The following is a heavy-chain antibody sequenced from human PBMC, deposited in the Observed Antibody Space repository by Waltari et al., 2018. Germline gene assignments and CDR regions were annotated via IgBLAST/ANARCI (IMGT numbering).Heavy chain of an antibody. J-gene: IGHJ4*02. D-gene: IGHD6-13*01. CDR3: ARESIAAAGTLDY. CDR2: IYYSGST. CDR1: GGSISSSSYY. Sequence: QLQLQESGPGLVKPSETLSLTCTVSGGSISSSSYYWGLIRQPPGKGLEWIGSIYYSGSTYYNPSLKSRVTISVDTSKNQFSLKLSSVTAADTAVYYCARESIAAAGTLDYWGQGTLVTVSS. V-gene: IGHV4-39*07.